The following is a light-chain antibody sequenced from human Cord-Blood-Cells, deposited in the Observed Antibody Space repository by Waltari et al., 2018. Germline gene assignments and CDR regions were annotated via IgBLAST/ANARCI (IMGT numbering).Light chain of an antibody. V-gene: IGKV1-33*01. CDR1: QDISNY. CDR2: DAS. J-gene: IGKJ3*01. CDR3: QQYDNLPIFT. Sequence: DIQMTQSPSSLSASVGDRVTITCKPSQDISNYLNWYQQKTGKAPKLLIYDASNLETGVPSRFSGSGSGTDFTFTISSLQPEDIATYYCQQYDNLPIFTFGPGTKVDIK.